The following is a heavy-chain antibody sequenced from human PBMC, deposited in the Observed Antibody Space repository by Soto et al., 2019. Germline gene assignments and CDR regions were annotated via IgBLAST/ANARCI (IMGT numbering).Heavy chain of an antibody. CDR1: GFTFSSYA. CDR2: ISYDGSNK. J-gene: IGHJ4*02. D-gene: IGHD3-3*01. Sequence: HPGGSLRLSCAASGFTFSSYAMHWVRQAPGKGLEWVAVISYDGSNKYYADSVKGRFTISRDNSKNTLYLQMNSLRAEDTAVYYCARDQEVLRFLEWLFLMAIDYWGQGTLVTVSS. CDR3: ARDQEVLRFLEWLFLMAIDY. V-gene: IGHV3-30-3*01.